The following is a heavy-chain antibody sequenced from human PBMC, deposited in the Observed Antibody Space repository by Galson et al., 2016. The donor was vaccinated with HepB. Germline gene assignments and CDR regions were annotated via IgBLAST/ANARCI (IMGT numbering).Heavy chain of an antibody. CDR1: RINFSGFP. D-gene: IGHD3-9*01. CDR3: ARDRGFSDWLPIAAHYYGMDV. CDR2: ISADESKK. Sequence: SLRLSCAASRINFSGFPMHWVRQAPGKGLEWVAVISADESKKLYADSVMGRFTVSRDNSKNTLSLQMNSLRAEDTAVYYCARDRGFSDWLPIAAHYYGMDVWGLGTTVTASS. J-gene: IGHJ6*02. V-gene: IGHV3-30*07.